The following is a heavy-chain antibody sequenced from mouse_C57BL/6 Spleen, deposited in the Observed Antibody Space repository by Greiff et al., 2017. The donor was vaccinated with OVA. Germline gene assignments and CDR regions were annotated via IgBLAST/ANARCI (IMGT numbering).Heavy chain of an antibody. V-gene: IGHV14-2*01. CDR1: GFNIKDYY. CDR2: IDPEDGDT. D-gene: IGHD2-3*01. CDR3: ARSHGYYRAWFAY. Sequence: VQLQQSGAELVKPGASVKLSCTASGFNIKDYYMHWVKQRTEQGLEWIGRIDPEDGDTKYAPKFQGKATITADTSSNTAYLQLSSLTSEDTAVYYCARSHGYYRAWFAYWGQGTLVTVSA. J-gene: IGHJ3*01.